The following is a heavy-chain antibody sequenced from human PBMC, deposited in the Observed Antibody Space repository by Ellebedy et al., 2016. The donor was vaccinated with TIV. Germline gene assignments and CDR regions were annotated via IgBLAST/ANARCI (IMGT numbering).Heavy chain of an antibody. J-gene: IGHJ2*01. Sequence: GGSLRLXCVASGFTFSSYWMHWVRQTPGKGLEWVANIKQDGSAKYYVDSVKGRFTISRDNAKNSLYLQMNSLRAEGTAVYYCARRYFDLWGRGTLVTVSS. V-gene: IGHV3-7*04. CDR1: GFTFSSYW. CDR2: IKQDGSAK. CDR3: ARRYFDL.